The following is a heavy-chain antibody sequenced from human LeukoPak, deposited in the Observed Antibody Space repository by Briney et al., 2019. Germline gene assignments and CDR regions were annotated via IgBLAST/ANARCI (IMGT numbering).Heavy chain of an antibody. Sequence: PGGSLRLSCAASGFTFSSYSMNWVRQAPGKGLEWVSYISSSGSTIYYADSVKGRFTISRDNAKNSLYLQMNSLRAEDTAVYYCARLAPTRFGTGKDDYWGQGTLVTVSS. CDR2: ISSSGSTI. CDR1: GFTFSSYS. J-gene: IGHJ4*02. D-gene: IGHD1-1*01. V-gene: IGHV3-48*04. CDR3: ARLAPTRFGTGKDDY.